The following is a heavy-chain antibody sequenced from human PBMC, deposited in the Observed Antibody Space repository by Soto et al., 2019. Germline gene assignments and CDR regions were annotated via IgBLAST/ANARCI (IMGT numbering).Heavy chain of an antibody. J-gene: IGHJ4*02. CDR3: ARGRNWGRNFDY. D-gene: IGHD7-27*01. Sequence: PSETLSLTCAVYGGSFSGYYWSWIRQPPGKGLEWIGEINHSGSTNYNPSLKSRVTISVDTSKNQFSLKLSSVTAADTAVYYCARGRNWGRNFDYWGQGTLVTSPQ. CDR1: GGSFSGYY. CDR2: INHSGST. V-gene: IGHV4-34*01.